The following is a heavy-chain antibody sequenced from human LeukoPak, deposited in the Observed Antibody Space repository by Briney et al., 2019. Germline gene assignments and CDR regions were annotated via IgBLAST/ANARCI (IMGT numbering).Heavy chain of an antibody. CDR3: ARDYGGNSEPLDY. Sequence: GGSLRLSCTASGFTFSGAWMTWVRQAPGKGLEWVANIREDGTEKNYVDSVKGRFTISRDNAKNSLFLQMNSLRAEDTAVYYCARDYGGNSEPLDYWGQGTLVIVSS. J-gene: IGHJ4*02. CDR2: IREDGTEK. V-gene: IGHV3-7*01. CDR1: GFTFSGAW. D-gene: IGHD4-23*01.